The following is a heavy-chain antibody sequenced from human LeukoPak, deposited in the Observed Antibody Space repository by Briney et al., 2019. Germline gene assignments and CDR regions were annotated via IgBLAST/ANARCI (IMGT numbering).Heavy chain of an antibody. J-gene: IGHJ4*02. CDR3: VKGGDELTYYFDY. CDR2: ISSNGGNT. Sequence: PGGSLRLSCSASGFTFSSYAMHWVRQAPGEGLEYVSAISSNGGNTYYADSVKGRFTISRDNSKNTLYLQMSSLRAEDTAVYYCVKGGDELTYYFDYWGQGTLVTVSS. V-gene: IGHV3-64D*06. D-gene: IGHD3-10*01. CDR1: GFTFSSYA.